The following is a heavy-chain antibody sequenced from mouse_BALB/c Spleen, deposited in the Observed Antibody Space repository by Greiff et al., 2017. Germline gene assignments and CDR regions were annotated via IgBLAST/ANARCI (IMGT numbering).Heavy chain of an antibody. J-gene: IGHJ4*01. CDR2: IDPANGNT. Sequence: VQLQQSGAELVKPGASVKLSCTASGFNIKDTYMHWVKQRPEQGLEWIGRIDPANGNTKYDPKFQGKATITTDTSSNTAYLQLSSLTSEDTAVYYCARDGYDRVMDYWGQGTSLTVSS. D-gene: IGHD2-2*01. CDR1: GFNIKDTY. V-gene: IGHV14-3*02. CDR3: ARDGYDRVMDY.